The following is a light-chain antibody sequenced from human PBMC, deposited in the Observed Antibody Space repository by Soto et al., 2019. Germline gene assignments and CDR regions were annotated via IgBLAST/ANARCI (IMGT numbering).Light chain of an antibody. CDR3: QQYNTYPLT. CDR2: KTS. CDR1: QSLNSW. V-gene: IGKV1-5*03. Sequence: DIQMTQSPTTLSASVGDRVTITCRASQSLNSWLAWYQQKPGKAPKLLIHKTSSLGSGVPSRFSGSGSGTEFTLTISSLQPDDVATYYGQQYNTYPLTFGGGTKVEIK. J-gene: IGKJ4*01.